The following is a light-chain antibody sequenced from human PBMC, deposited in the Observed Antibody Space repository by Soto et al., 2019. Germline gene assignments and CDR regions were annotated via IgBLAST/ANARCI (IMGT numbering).Light chain of an antibody. J-gene: IGKJ1*01. Sequence: EIVLTQSPGTLSLSPGERVTLSCRASQSVIYLAWYQQKPGQAPRLLFYGASNRATGIPGRFSGSGSGTDFTLTISRMEPEDSAVYYCHQYGIVPWTFGKGTKVEIK. V-gene: IGKV3-20*01. CDR1: QSVIY. CDR2: GAS. CDR3: HQYGIVPWT.